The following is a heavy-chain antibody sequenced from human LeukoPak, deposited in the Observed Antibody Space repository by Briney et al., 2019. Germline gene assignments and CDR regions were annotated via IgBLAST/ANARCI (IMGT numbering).Heavy chain of an antibody. CDR2: IYRGAST. CDR1: GFTVSSFM. Sequence: GGSLRLSCTASGFTVSSFMMSWVRQAPGKGLEWVSVIYRGASTAYADSVKGRFTISRDNDQNKVLLQMNRLRGEDTAMYYCAKVRSSGYFDYWGQGILVTVSS. V-gene: IGHV3-53*01. J-gene: IGHJ4*02. CDR3: AKVRSSGYFDY. D-gene: IGHD3-22*01.